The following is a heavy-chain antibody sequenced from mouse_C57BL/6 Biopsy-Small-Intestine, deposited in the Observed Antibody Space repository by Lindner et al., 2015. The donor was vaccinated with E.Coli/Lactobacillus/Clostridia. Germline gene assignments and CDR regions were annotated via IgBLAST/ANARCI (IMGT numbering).Heavy chain of an antibody. CDR2: IDPANDNT. J-gene: IGHJ4*01. CDR3: ATLGDY. Sequence: VQLQESGAELVRPGASVKLSCTASGFNIKDDYIHWVKQRPEQGLEWIGRIDPANDNTKYAPKFQDKATITADTSSNTAYLQLSSLTSEDTAVYYCATLGDYWGQGTSVTVSS. V-gene: IGHV14-4*01. CDR1: GFNIKDDY.